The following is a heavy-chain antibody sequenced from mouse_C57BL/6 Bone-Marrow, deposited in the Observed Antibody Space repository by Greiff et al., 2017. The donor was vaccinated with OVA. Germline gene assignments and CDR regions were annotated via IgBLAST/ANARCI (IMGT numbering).Heavy chain of an antibody. CDR2: INPSSGYT. V-gene: IGHV1-7*01. D-gene: IGHD2-2*01. CDR3: ARFWGYVTFDY. J-gene: IGHJ2*01. Sequence: QVQLQQSGAELAKPGASVKLSCKASGYTFTSYWMHWVKQRPGQGLEWIGYINPSSGYTKYNQKFKDKATLTADISSSTAYMQLSSLTYEDSAVYYCARFWGYVTFDYWGQGTTLTVSS. CDR1: GYTFTSYW.